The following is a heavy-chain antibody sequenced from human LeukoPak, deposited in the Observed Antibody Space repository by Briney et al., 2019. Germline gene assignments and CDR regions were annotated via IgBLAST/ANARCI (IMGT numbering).Heavy chain of an antibody. CDR2: ISSSGST. D-gene: IGHD3-10*01. V-gene: IGHV4-4*07. CDR1: GGSISGYY. Sequence: PSEALSLTCSVSGGSISGYYWSWIRQPAGKGLECIGRISSSGSTNYNPSLKSRVTMSVDTSKNQFFLKLSSVTAADTAVYYCARSPRRPHFYSSGSYYYYFDYWGQGTLVTVSS. CDR3: ARSPRRPHFYSSGSYYYYFDY. J-gene: IGHJ4*02.